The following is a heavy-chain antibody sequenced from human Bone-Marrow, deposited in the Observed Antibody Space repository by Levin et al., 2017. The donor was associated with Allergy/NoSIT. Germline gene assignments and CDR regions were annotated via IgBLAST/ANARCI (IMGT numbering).Heavy chain of an antibody. CDR3: AKHEEGDGSGIGWFDP. CDR1: GGSISSSGFY. Sequence: SQTLSLTCSVSGGSISSSGFYWGWIRQPPEKGLEWIGSIFSDGSTYSNPSLRSRATISVDTSKNQLSLNLTSVTAADTAVSYCAKHEEGDGSGIGWFDPWGQGTLVIVSS. D-gene: IGHD3-10*01. V-gene: IGHV4-39*01. J-gene: IGHJ5*02. CDR2: IFSDGST.